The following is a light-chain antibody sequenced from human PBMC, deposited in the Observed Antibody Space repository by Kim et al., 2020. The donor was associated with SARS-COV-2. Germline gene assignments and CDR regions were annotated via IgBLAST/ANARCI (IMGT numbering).Light chain of an antibody. V-gene: IGKV3-20*01. CDR2: ATS. J-gene: IGKJ2*01. Sequence: SWAPGDSANRSCRASQCVREVAWYKQKPGQAPRGLIVATSSRATDIPDRFSGGGSGTDITLTISRVEPEDVAVYYCQQYGSSHRTFGQGTKLEI. CDR3: QQYGSSHRT. CDR1: QCVREV.